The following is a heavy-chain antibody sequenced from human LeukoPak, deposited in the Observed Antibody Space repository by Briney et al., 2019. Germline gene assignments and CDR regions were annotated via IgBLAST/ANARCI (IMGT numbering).Heavy chain of an antibody. CDR1: GGSISSYY. CDR2: IFDNGST. V-gene: IGHV4-59*01. J-gene: IGHJ4*02. Sequence: SETLSLTCTVSGGSISSYYWSWIRLPPGKGLEWVASIFDNGSTNDNRSLKSRVTISLDTSNNQFSLKVNSVTAADTAVYYCARGGYGSAFGFWGQGTLVTVSS. CDR3: ARGGYGSAFGF. D-gene: IGHD3-10*01.